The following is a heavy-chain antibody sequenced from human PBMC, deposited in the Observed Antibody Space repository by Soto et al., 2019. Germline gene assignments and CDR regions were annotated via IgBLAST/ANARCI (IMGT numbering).Heavy chain of an antibody. Sequence: SLQVSCKASGYSFTNNDVSWVRQATGQGLEWMGWMNPGSGDTGYAQKFQGRVTMTRDISIATDYMELSSLRSDETAIYYCARRGQFGSSNWFDPWGPGALGTVS. CDR3: ARRGQFGSSNWFDP. D-gene: IGHD3-10*01. CDR1: GYSFTNND. CDR2: MNPGSGDT. J-gene: IGHJ5*02. V-gene: IGHV1-8*01.